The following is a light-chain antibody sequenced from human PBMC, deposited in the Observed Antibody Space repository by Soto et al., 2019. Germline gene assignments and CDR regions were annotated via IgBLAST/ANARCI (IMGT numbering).Light chain of an antibody. V-gene: IGLV2-14*01. CDR3: SSYTSSSNLYV. J-gene: IGLJ1*01. CDR2: EVS. CDR1: SSDVGGYNY. Sequence: QSPLTQPAAVSGSPGQSITISCTGTSSDVGGYNYVSWYQQHPGKAPKLMIYEVSNRPSGVSNRFSGSKSGNTASLTISGLQAEDEADYYCSSYTSSSNLYVFGTGTKLTVL.